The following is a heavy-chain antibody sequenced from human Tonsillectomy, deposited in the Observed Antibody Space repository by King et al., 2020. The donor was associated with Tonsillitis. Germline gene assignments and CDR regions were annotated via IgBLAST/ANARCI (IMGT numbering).Heavy chain of an antibody. J-gene: IGHJ2*01. CDR3: ARLPQNWYFDL. Sequence: LQLQESGPGLVKPSETLSLTCTVSGGSISSSSYYWGWIRQPPGKGLEWIGSIYYSGSTYYNPSLKSRVTISVDTSKNQFSLTLSSVTAADTAVYYCARLPQNWYFDLWGRGTLVTVSS. V-gene: IGHV4-39*01. CDR2: IYYSGST. CDR1: GGSISSSSYY.